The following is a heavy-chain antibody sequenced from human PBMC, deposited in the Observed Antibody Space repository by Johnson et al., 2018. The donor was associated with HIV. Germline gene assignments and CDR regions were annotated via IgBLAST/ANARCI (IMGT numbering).Heavy chain of an antibody. J-gene: IGHJ3*02. D-gene: IGHD2-15*01. CDR3: ARDRVVSATIGAFDI. V-gene: IGHV3-66*01. CDR1: GFTVSSNY. CDR2: IYSGGST. Sequence: VQLVESGGGVVQPGRSLRLSCAASGFTVSSNYMTWVRQAPGKGLEWVSVIYSGGSTYYADSVKGRFTISRDNSKNSLYLQMNRLRAEDTAVYYCARDRVVSATIGAFDIWGQGTMVTVSS.